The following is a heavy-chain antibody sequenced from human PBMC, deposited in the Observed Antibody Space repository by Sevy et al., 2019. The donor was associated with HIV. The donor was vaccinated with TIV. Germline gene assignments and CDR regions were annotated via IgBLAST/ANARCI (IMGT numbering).Heavy chain of an antibody. CDR1: GFSFSRYS. V-gene: IGHV3-48*02. Sequence: GGSLRLSCVASGFSFSRYSMNWVRRAPGKGLEWVSYISSSRGTIYYADSVKGRFTISRDNAKNSLYLQMNSLRNEDTAVYYCARGPACGGDCDVGIYYVMDVWGQGTTVTVSS. CDR2: ISSSRGTI. J-gene: IGHJ6*02. D-gene: IGHD2-21*02. CDR3: ARGPACGGDCDVGIYYVMDV.